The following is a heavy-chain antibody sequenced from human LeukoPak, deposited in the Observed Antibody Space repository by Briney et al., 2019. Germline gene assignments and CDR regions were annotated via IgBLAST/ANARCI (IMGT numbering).Heavy chain of an antibody. Sequence: PSETLSLTCTVSGGSISSHYWSWIRQPPGKGLEWIGYIYYSGSTNYNPSLKSRVTISVDTSKNQFSLKLSSVTAADTAVYYCASRGTTFDYWGQRTLVTLSS. V-gene: IGHV4-59*11. D-gene: IGHD1-7*01. CDR2: IYYSGST. J-gene: IGHJ4*02. CDR1: GGSISSHY. CDR3: ASRGTTFDY.